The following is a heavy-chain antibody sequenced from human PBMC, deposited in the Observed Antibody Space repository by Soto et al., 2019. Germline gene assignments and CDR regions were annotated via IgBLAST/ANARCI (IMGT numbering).Heavy chain of an antibody. CDR3: GKERDPWGSYHYFDY. D-gene: IGHD3-16*02. CDR2: ISAYNGNT. CDR1: GYTFSNYI. V-gene: IGHV1-18*01. J-gene: IGHJ4*02. Sequence: QVQLVQSGVEVKKPGASVKVSCKTSGYTFSNYIITWVRQAPGQGLEWMGWISAYNGNTNYAQKFQDRITMTTDTSTSTIYMELRSLRSDDTAVYFCGKERDPWGSYHYFDYWGQGTLVTVSS.